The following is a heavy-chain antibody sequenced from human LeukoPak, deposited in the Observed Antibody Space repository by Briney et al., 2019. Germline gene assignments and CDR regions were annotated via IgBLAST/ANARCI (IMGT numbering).Heavy chain of an antibody. CDR3: ARPRIAAAGNVYYMDV. J-gene: IGHJ6*03. Sequence: GESLRISCKGSGYNFTSYWIGWVRQMPGKGPEWMGIMYPGDSDTRYSPSFQGQVTISADKSITTAYVQWSSLKASDTAMYYCARPRIAAAGNVYYMDVWGKGTTVTVSS. V-gene: IGHV5-51*01. CDR1: GYNFTSYW. CDR2: MYPGDSDT. D-gene: IGHD6-13*01.